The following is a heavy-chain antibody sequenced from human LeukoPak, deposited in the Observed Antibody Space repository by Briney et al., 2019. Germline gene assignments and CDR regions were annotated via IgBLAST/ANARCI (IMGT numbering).Heavy chain of an antibody. D-gene: IGHD4-17*01. Sequence: GGPLRLSCAASGFTFSSYSITWVRQAPGKGLEWVSYISSGSIIYYADSVKGRFTLSRDNAKNSLYLQMNSLRDEDTAMYYCARGYGATDYWGQGTLVTVSS. CDR3: ARGYGATDY. V-gene: IGHV3-48*02. CDR1: GFTFSSYS. J-gene: IGHJ4*02. CDR2: ISSGSII.